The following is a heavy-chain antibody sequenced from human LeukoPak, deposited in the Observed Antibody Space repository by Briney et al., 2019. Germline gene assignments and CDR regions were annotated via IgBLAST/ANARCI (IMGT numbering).Heavy chain of an antibody. J-gene: IGHJ4*02. D-gene: IGHD3-3*01. CDR3: ARRVVAIFYFDY. CDR1: GGSISSGGHS. Sequence: PSETLSLTCAVSGGSISSGGHSWSWIRQPPGKGLEWIGYIYHNGITYYNPSLKSRVTMSLDRSKNQFSLKLTSVTAADTAVYYCARRVVAIFYFDYWGQGALVTVSS. CDR2: IYHNGIT. V-gene: IGHV4-30-2*01.